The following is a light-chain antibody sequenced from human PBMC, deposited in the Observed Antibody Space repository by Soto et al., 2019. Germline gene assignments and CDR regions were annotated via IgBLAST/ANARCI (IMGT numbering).Light chain of an antibody. CDR2: GAS. CDR3: QQYGSSPPT. V-gene: IGKV3-20*01. J-gene: IGKJ2*01. CDR1: QSVSSDY. Sequence: IVLTQSPGTLSFSPGERATLSCRASQSVSSDYLAWYQQKPGQAPRLLIYGASSRATGIPDRFSGSGSGTDFTLTVSRLEPEDFAVFYCQQYGSSPPTFGQGTKVEIX.